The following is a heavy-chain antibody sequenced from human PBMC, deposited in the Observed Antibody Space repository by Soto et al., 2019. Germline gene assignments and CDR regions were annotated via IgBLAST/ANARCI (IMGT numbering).Heavy chain of an antibody. CDR2: INSDGSST. J-gene: IGHJ4*02. CDR3: AREFPAPAAGRGPYDS. D-gene: IGHD6-13*01. Sequence: PGGSLRLSCAASGFTFSSYWMHWVRQAPGKGRVWVSRINSDGSSTSYADSVKGRFTISRDNAKNTLYLQMNSLRAEDTAVYYCAREFPAPAAGRGPYDSWGQGT. V-gene: IGHV3-74*01. CDR1: GFTFSSYW.